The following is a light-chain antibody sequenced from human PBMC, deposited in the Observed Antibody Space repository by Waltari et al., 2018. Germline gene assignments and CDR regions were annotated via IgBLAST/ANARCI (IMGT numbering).Light chain of an antibody. V-gene: IGLV2-14*01. CDR1: SSDVGFYNY. CDR2: DVS. Sequence: QSALTQPASVSGSPGQLITISCYGTSSDVGFYNYVSWYQQHPGKAPKLIVYDVSERPSGVSDRFSGSKSGNTASLSISGLQAEDEAVYYCNSYTGSSSWVFGGGTKVTVL. J-gene: IGLJ3*02. CDR3: NSYTGSSSWV.